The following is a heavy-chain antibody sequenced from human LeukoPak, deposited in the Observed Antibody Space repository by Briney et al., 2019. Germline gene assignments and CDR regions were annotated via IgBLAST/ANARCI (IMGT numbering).Heavy chain of an antibody. Sequence: GGSLRLSCAASGFTFSSYWMSWVRQAPGKGLEWVANIKRDGSEKYYVDSVKGRFTISRDNAKNSLYLQMDSLRAEDTAVYYCASSYRHQYYYYGMDVWGQGTTVTVSS. V-gene: IGHV3-7*01. CDR2: IKRDGSEK. CDR3: ASSYRHQYYYYGMDV. D-gene: IGHD3-10*01. J-gene: IGHJ6*02. CDR1: GFTFSSYW.